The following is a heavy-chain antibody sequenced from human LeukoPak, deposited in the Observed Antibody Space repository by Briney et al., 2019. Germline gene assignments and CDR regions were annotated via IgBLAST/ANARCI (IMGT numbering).Heavy chain of an antibody. J-gene: IGHJ4*02. CDR1: GFTFSTYA. CDR3: AKEIVGASRGVDY. CDR2: ISGSGGTP. Sequence: PGGSLRLSCAASGFTFSTYAMSWVRQAPGKGLEWVSTISGSGGTPHYADSVKGRFTISRDNSKNTLYLQMNSLRAEDTAVYYCAKEIVGASRGVDYWGQGTLVTVSS. D-gene: IGHD1-26*01. V-gene: IGHV3-23*01.